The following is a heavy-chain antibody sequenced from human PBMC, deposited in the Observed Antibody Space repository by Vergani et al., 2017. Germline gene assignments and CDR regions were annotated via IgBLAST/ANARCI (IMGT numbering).Heavy chain of an antibody. J-gene: IGHJ3*02. V-gene: IGHV1-46*01. CDR1: GYTFTSYY. CDR3: ARGGYYDRSGYYNTGRPNDAFDI. CDR2: INPSGGST. D-gene: IGHD3-22*01. Sequence: QVQLVQSGAEVKKPGASVKVSCKASGYTFTSYYMHWVRQAPGQGLEWMGIINPSGGSTSYAQKFQGRFTMTRDTSTRTVYMALSSLRSDDTAVYYCARGGYYDRSGYYNTGRPNDAFDIGGQGTMVTVAS.